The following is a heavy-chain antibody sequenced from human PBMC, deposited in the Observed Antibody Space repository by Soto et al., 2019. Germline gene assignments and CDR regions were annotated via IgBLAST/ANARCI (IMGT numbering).Heavy chain of an antibody. CDR3: AKDPGEEEVTTVWYYFDY. Sequence: EVQLLESGGGLVQPGGSLRLSCAASGFTFSSYAMSWVRQAPGKGLEWVSAISGSGGSTYYADSVKGRFTISRDNSKNTLYLQMNSLRAEDTAVYYCAKDPGEEEVTTVWYYFDYWGQGTLVTVSS. CDR2: ISGSGGST. J-gene: IGHJ4*02. V-gene: IGHV3-23*01. D-gene: IGHD4-4*01. CDR1: GFTFSSYA.